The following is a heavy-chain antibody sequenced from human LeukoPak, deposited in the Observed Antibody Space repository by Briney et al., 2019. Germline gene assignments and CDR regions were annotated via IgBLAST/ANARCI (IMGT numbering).Heavy chain of an antibody. J-gene: IGHJ4*02. D-gene: IGHD6-19*01. CDR3: AKDIAVAGIYYFDY. Sequence: PGRSLRLSCAASGFTFNDYAMPWVRQAPGKGLEWVSAVSWNGYSIGYADSVKGRFTISRDNAKKSLYLQMNSLRAEDTALYYCAKDIAVAGIYYFDYWGQGTLVTVSP. CDR1: GFTFNDYA. V-gene: IGHV3-9*01. CDR2: VSWNGYSI.